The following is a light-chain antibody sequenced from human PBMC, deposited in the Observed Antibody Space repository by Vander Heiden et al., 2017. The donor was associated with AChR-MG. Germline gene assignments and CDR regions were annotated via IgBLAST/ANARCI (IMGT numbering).Light chain of an antibody. CDR1: VCAVGSSNL. V-gene: IGLV2-23*02. Sequence: QSALTQPAAVSGSPRQSITISCTGPVCAVGSSNLVSWYQQHPGKSPKLMIYEVSKRPSGVSNRFSGSKSGRTASLTISGLQAEDEAEYFCCSYAGRSTLVFGGGTKVTVI. J-gene: IGLJ3*02. CDR2: EVS. CDR3: CSYAGRSTLV.